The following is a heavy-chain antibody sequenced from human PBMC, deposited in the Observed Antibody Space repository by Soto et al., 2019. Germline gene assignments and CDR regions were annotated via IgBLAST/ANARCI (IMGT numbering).Heavy chain of an antibody. Sequence: EVQLVESGGGLVQPGGSLKLSCAVSGLTFSGSAMHWVRPASGKGLEWVGHIRRQSNNYATAYAASLKGRFTISRDDCKHTAYLEMNRLKTEDTAVYYCSANDHDDHTNFHQWGQGTVVTVS. CDR1: GLTFSGSA. D-gene: IGHD3-16*01. J-gene: IGHJ4*02. V-gene: IGHV3-73*01. CDR3: SANDHDDHTNFHQ. CDR2: IRRQSNNYAT.